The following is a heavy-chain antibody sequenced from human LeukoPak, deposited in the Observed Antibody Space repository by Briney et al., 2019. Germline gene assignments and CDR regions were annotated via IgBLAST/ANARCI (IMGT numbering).Heavy chain of an antibody. Sequence: SQTLSLTCAISGDSVSSNSAAWNWIRQSPSRGLEWLGRTYCRSKWYNDYAVSVKSRITINPDTSKNQFSLRLNSVTPEDTAVYYCARAVHCSSTSCFQYWFDPWGQGTLVTVSS. CDR1: GDSVSSNSAA. CDR2: TYCRSKWYN. V-gene: IGHV6-1*01. D-gene: IGHD2-2*01. J-gene: IGHJ5*02. CDR3: ARAVHCSSTSCFQYWFDP.